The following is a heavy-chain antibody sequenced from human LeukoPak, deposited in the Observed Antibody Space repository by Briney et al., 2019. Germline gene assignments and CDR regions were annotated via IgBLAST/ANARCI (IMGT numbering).Heavy chain of an antibody. D-gene: IGHD5-24*01. CDR1: GGTFISYA. V-gene: IGHV1-69*13. Sequence: GASVKVSCKASGGTFISYAISWVRQAPGQGLEWMGGIIPIFGTANYAQKFHGRVTITADESTSTAYVELSSLRSEDTAVYYCARDEGGYNRPFDYWGQGTLVTVSS. J-gene: IGHJ4*02. CDR3: ARDEGGYNRPFDY. CDR2: IIPIFGTA.